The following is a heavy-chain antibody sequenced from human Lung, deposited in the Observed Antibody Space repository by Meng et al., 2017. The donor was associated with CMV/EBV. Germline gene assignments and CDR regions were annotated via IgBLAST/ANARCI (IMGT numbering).Heavy chain of an antibody. CDR2: IIPILGIA. V-gene: IGHV1-69*02. J-gene: IGHJ6*02. Sequence: SVXVSXKASGGTFSSYTISWVRQAPGQGLEWMGRIIPILGIANYAQKFQGRVTITADKSTSTAYMELSSLRSEDTAVYYCARSGLGNYYYGMDVWGQGTXVTVYS. D-gene: IGHD6-19*01. CDR3: ARSGLGNYYYGMDV. CDR1: GGTFSSYT.